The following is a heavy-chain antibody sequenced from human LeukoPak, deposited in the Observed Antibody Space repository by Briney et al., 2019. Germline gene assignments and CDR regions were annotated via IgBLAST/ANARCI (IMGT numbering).Heavy chain of an antibody. V-gene: IGHV4-34*01. CDR1: GGSFSGYY. J-gene: IGHJ3*02. D-gene: IGHD1-26*01. CDR3: VRGREPEDDAFDI. CDR2: INHSGST. Sequence: PSGTLSLTCAVYGGSFSGYYWSWIRQPPGKGLEWIGEINHSGSTNYNPSLKSRVTISVDTSKNQFSLKLSSVTAADTAVYYCVRGREPEDDAFDIWGQGTMVTVSS.